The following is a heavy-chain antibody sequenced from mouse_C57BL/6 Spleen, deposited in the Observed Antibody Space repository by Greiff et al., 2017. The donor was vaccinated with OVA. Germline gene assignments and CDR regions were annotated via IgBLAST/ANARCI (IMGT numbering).Heavy chain of an antibody. CDR2: INPSNGGT. V-gene: IGHV1-53*01. J-gene: IGHJ1*03. CDR3: AIGVRNWDGYFDV. CDR1: GYTFTSYW. Sequence: QVQLQQPGTELVKPGASVKLSCKASGYTFTSYWMHWVKQRPGQGLEWIGNINPSNGGTNYNEKFKSKATLTVDKSSSTAYMQLSSLTSEDSAVYYWAIGVRNWDGYFDVWGTGTTVTVSS. D-gene: IGHD4-1*01.